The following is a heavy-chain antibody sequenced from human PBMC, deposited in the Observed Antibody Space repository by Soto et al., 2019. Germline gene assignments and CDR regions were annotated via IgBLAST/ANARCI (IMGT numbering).Heavy chain of an antibody. Sequence: PSETLSLTCTVSGRSISSYYWSWIRQPPGKGLEWIGYIYYSGSSNYNPSLKSRVTISVDTSKNQFSLKLNSVTAADTAVYYCARYYCTSTTCYYFDYWGQGTLVTAPQ. V-gene: IGHV4-59*01. D-gene: IGHD2-2*01. CDR2: IYYSGSS. J-gene: IGHJ4*02. CDR1: GRSISSYY. CDR3: ARYYCTSTTCYYFDY.